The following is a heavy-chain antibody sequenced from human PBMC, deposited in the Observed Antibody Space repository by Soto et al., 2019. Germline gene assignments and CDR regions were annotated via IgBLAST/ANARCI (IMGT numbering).Heavy chain of an antibody. CDR1: GFSVSATS. CDR2: MHRGGTT. D-gene: IGHD5-18*01. J-gene: IGHJ4*02. Sequence: EVQLVESGGNLIQPGGSLRLSCVVSGFSVSATSIFWVRQATGKGLEWVSLMHRGGTTDNADSVKGRFTTSRDKSKNTLYLHMNGLRVEVTAVYYCARVNTTLVDHFDCWGQGTLVTVSS. CDR3: ARVNTTLVDHFDC. V-gene: IGHV3-53*01.